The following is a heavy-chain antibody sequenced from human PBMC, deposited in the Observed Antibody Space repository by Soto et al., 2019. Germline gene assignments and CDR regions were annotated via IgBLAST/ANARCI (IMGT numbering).Heavy chain of an antibody. CDR3: AKGVGYGDYGGHAFDI. CDR1: GYTFSDYY. J-gene: IGHJ3*02. V-gene: IGHV3-23*01. CDR2: ISGSGGST. Sequence: GGSLRLSCAASGYTFSDYYMSWIRQAPGKGLEWVSDISGSGGSTYYADSVKGRFTISRDNPKNTLYLQMNSLRAEDTAVYYCAKGVGYGDYGGHAFDIWGQGTMVTVSS. D-gene: IGHD4-17*01.